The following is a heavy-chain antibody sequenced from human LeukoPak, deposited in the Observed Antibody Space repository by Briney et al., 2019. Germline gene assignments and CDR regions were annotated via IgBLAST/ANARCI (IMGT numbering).Heavy chain of an antibody. Sequence: GAPLQISGKGSGSRFTSYWIGGGRQMPGKGLGGMGIIYPGDSDTRYSPSFQGQVTISAAKSITTAYLQWSSLKATDPAMYYCASRPLVGPHIDYWGQGTLVTASS. CDR1: GSRFTSYW. CDR2: IYPGDSDT. CDR3: ASRPLVGPHIDY. D-gene: IGHD1-26*01. V-gene: IGHV5-51*01. J-gene: IGHJ4*02.